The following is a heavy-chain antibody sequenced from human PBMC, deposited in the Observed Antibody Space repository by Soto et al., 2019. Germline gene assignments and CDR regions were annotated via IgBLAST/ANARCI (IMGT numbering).Heavy chain of an antibody. V-gene: IGHV4-34*01. CDR3: ARNYGYAFSHY. J-gene: IGHJ4*02. CDR1: GGSFSGYY. Sequence: QVQLQQWGAGLLKPSETLSLTCAVYGGSFSGYYWSWIRQPPGKGLEWIGEINHSESTNYNPSLKSRVTISVDTSKNQFSLKLSSVTAADTAVYYCARNYGYAFSHYWGQGTLVTVSS. D-gene: IGHD3-16*01. CDR2: INHSEST.